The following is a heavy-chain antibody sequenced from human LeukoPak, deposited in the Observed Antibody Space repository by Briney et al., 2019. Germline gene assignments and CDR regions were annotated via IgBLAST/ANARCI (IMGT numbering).Heavy chain of an antibody. V-gene: IGHV4-4*02. Sequence: SETLSLTCAVSGGSISSSNWWSWVRQPPGKGLEWIGEIYHSGSTNYNPSLKSRVTISVDKSKNKFSLKLSSVTAADTAVYYCARLSSVGTGGLDYWGQGTLVTVSS. D-gene: IGHD3-10*01. CDR3: ARLSSVGTGGLDY. CDR2: IYHSGST. CDR1: GGSISSSNW. J-gene: IGHJ4*02.